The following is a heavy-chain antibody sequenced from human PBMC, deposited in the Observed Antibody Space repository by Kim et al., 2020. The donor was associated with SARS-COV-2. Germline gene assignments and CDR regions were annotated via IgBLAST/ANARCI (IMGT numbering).Heavy chain of an antibody. CDR1: GFTFSSYW. J-gene: IGHJ4*02. CDR2: IKQDGSEK. CDR3: ARDGPNWNDPWYFDY. D-gene: IGHD1-20*01. V-gene: IGHV3-7*01. Sequence: GGSLRLSCAASGFTFSSYWMSWVRQAPGKGLEWVANIKQDGSEKYYVDSVKGRFTISRDNAKNSLYLQMNSLRAEDTAVYYCARDGPNWNDPWYFDYWGQGTLVTVSS.